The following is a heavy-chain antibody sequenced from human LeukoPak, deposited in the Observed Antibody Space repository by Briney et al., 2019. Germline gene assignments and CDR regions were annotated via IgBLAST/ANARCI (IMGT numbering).Heavy chain of an antibody. V-gene: IGHV3-66*02. CDR1: GFTVAGNH. CDR3: ARGRDGYNVNWFDP. Sequence: GGSLRLSCAASGFTVAGNHMTWVRQAPGKGLEWVSLLYSVGSTYYSDSVKGRFTISRDNLKNVLYLQMNSLRPEDTAVYYCARGRDGYNVNWFDPWGQGTLVTVSS. D-gene: IGHD5-24*01. J-gene: IGHJ5*02. CDR2: LYSVGST.